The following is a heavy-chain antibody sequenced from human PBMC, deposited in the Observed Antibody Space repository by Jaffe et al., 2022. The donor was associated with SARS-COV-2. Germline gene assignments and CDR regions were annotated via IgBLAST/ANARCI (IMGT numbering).Heavy chain of an antibody. Sequence: QVQLVQSGAEVKKPGASVKVSCKASGYTFTSYYMHWVRQAPGQGLEWMGIINPSGGSTSYAQKFQGRVTMTRDTSTSTVYMELSSLRSEDTAVYYCAREGIAVAGNNWFDPWGQGTLVTVSS. V-gene: IGHV1-46*01. J-gene: IGHJ5*02. CDR3: AREGIAVAGNNWFDP. D-gene: IGHD6-19*01. CDR2: INPSGGST. CDR1: GYTFTSYY.